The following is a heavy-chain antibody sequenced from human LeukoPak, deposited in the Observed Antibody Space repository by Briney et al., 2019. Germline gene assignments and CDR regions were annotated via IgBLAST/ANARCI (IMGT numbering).Heavy chain of an antibody. Sequence: GGSLRLSRVASGFTFSTYSMNWVRQAPGKGLEWVSFISSSSSSIYYADSVKGRFTISRDNAKNSLYLEMNSLRAEDTAVYYCARYYGGNSACDYWGQGTLVTVSS. D-gene: IGHD4-23*01. CDR1: GFTFSTYS. CDR2: ISSSSSSI. V-gene: IGHV3-48*01. CDR3: ARYYGGNSACDY. J-gene: IGHJ4*02.